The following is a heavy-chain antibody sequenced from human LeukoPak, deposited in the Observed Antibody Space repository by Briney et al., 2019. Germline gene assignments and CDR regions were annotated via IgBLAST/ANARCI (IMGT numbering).Heavy chain of an antibody. CDR1: GFTFSDHS. D-gene: IGHD3-10*01. CDR2: IKRDGSEK. V-gene: IGHV3-7*03. Sequence: GGSLRLSCVASGFTFSDHSMMWVRQAPGKGLEWVANIKRDGSEKNYVDSVRGRFTVSRDNRENSLYLHLNSLGVEDTAVYYCASVRSYYHFDYWGQGTLVTVSS. J-gene: IGHJ4*02. CDR3: ASVRSYYHFDY.